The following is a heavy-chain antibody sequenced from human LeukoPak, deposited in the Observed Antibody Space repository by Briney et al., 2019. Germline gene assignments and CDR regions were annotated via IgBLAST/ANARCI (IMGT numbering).Heavy chain of an antibody. Sequence: SQTLSLTCTVSAYSIDNYYWSWLRQPPGKGLEWIGYVSYSGTPDYNPSLKSQATISLDTSRNQFSLQLSSVTAADTAEYYCARQKWDRLTYYYYGMDVWGQGTTVTVSS. D-gene: IGHD1-26*01. CDR3: ARQKWDRLTYYYYGMDV. J-gene: IGHJ6*02. CDR1: AYSIDNYY. CDR2: VSYSGTP. V-gene: IGHV4-59*08.